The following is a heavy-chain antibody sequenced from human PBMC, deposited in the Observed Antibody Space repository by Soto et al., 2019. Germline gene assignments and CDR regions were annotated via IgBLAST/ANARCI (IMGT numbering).Heavy chain of an antibody. Sequence: AVKVSCKASRDAFSKYAFNWVRQAPGQGLEWMGWIIPFFDSRNYAEKFQGRVTITADESASTAYMELRSLRFEDTAVYYCARGETYLGVWGQGTTVTVS. CDR3: ARGETYLGV. CDR1: RDAFSKYA. CDR2: IIPFFDSR. D-gene: IGHD3-16*01. V-gene: IGHV1-69*13. J-gene: IGHJ6*02.